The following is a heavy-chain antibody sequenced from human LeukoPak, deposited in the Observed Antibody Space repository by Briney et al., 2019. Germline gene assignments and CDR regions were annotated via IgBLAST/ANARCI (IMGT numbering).Heavy chain of an antibody. CDR1: GGTFSSYA. V-gene: IGHV1-69*13. J-gene: IGHJ5*02. CDR2: IIPIFGTA. Sequence: GASVKVSCKASGGTFSSYAISWVRQAPGQGLEWMGGIIPIFGTANYAQKFQGRVTITADESTSTAYMELSSLRSEDTAVYYCARLGPYYDSSGYGEYNWFDPWGQGTLVPVSS. D-gene: IGHD3-22*01. CDR3: ARLGPYYDSSGYGEYNWFDP.